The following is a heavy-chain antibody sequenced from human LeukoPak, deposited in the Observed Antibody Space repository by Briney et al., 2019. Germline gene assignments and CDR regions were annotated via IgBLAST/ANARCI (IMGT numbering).Heavy chain of an antibody. V-gene: IGHV4-30-2*01. J-gene: IGHJ4*02. CDR3: ARGPPLYSGYDSLFDY. CDR1: GGSISSGGCY. D-gene: IGHD5-12*01. CDR2: IYHSGST. Sequence: SETLSLTCTVSGGSISSGGCYWSWIRQPPGKGLEWIGYIYHSGSTYYNPSLKSRVTISVDRSKNQFSLKLSSVTAADTAVYYCARGPPLYSGYDSLFDYWGQGTLVTVSS.